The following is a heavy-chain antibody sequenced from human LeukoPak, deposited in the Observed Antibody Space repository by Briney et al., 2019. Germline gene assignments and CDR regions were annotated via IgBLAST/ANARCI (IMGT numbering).Heavy chain of an antibody. CDR2: ISAYNGNT. Sequence: GASVKVSCRASGYTFTSYGIGWVRQAPGQGLEWMGWISAYNGNTNYAQKLQGRVTMTTVTSTSTAYMELRSLRSDDTAVYYCARAGYGEMAGMDVWGKGTTVTVSS. CDR1: GYTFTSYG. J-gene: IGHJ6*04. V-gene: IGHV1-18*01. CDR3: ARAGYGEMAGMDV. D-gene: IGHD4-17*01.